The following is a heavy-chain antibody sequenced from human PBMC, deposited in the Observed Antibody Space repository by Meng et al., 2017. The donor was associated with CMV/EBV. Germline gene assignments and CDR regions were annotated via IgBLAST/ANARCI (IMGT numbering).Heavy chain of an antibody. CDR1: GFTLSDYY. V-gene: IGHV1-2*02. J-gene: IGHJ4*02. Sequence: QVQLGEDGVRMKKPGAQVKVTCTTSGFTLSDYYIPWVRQAPGQGLEWMGWVNSNNDATNYARKFQGRVPMTRDTSISTANMELSRLMSDDTAVYYCVRSSGWSLFDYWGQGTLVTV. CDR2: VNSNNDAT. D-gene: IGHD6-19*01. CDR3: VRSSGWSLFDY.